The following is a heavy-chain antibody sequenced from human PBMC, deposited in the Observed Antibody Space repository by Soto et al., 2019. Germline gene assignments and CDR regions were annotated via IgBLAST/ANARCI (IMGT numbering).Heavy chain of an antibody. J-gene: IGHJ6*02. CDR2: ITHSGST. D-gene: IGHD3-10*01. CDR3: ARGLRASFGVRLSYYYYGMDV. Sequence: PSETLSLTCALYGGSLSDYYWGWIRQPPGKGLECIGEITHSGSTNYNPSLKSRVTLSVDTSKNQFSLNRTSVTAADTAVYYCARGLRASFGVRLSYYYYGMDVWGQGTTVTVSS. V-gene: IGHV4-34*01. CDR1: GGSLSDYY.